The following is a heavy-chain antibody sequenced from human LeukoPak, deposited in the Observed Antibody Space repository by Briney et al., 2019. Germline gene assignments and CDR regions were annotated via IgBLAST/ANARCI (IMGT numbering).Heavy chain of an antibody. V-gene: IGHV3-23*01. CDR3: AKDPYGTRYFDY. Sequence: GGSLRLSCAASGFTFSSYAMSWVRQAPGKGLEWVSAISASGGSTYYADSVKGRFTISRDNSKNTVYLQMNSLRAEDTAVYYCAKDPYGTRYFDYWGQGTLVTVSS. CDR1: GFTFSSYA. J-gene: IGHJ4*02. CDR2: ISASGGST. D-gene: IGHD2-2*01.